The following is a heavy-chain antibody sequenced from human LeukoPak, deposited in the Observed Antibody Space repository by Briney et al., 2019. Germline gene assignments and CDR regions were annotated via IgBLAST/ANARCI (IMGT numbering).Heavy chain of an antibody. CDR2: IRSKGFGGTT. J-gene: IGHJ4*02. D-gene: IGHD2/OR15-2a*01. CDR1: GFTFGDYV. CDR3: TRRMTFDY. Sequence: GGSLGLSCTGSGFTFGDYVISWFRQAPGKGLEWVGFIRSKGFGGTTEYAASVKDRFTISRDDSKSIAYLQMNSLKTEDSAVYYCTRRMTFDYWGQGTLVTVSS. V-gene: IGHV3-49*03.